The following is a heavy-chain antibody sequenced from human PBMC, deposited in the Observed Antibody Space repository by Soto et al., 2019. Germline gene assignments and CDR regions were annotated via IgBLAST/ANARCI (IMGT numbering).Heavy chain of an antibody. Sequence: ETLSLTCTVSGGSISSYYWSWIRQPPGKGLEWIGYIYYSGSTNYNPSLKSRVTISVDTSKNQFSLKLSSVTAADTAVYYCARSPPLPAMFFTDAFDIWGQGTMVTVSS. CDR2: IYYSGST. CDR1: GGSISSYY. J-gene: IGHJ3*02. CDR3: ARSPPLPAMFFTDAFDI. V-gene: IGHV4-59*01. D-gene: IGHD2-2*01.